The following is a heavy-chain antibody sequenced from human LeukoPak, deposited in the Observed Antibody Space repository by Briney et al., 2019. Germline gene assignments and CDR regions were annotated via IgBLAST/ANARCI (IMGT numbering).Heavy chain of an antibody. V-gene: IGHV3-23*01. CDR1: GFTFSSYA. J-gene: IGHJ3*02. CDR2: ISGSGGST. CDR3: ARFGYYGGRGAFDI. Sequence: GGSLRLSCAASGFTFSSYAMSWVRQAPGKGLEGVSAISGSGGSTYYADSVKGRFTISRDNAKNSLYLQMNSLRAEDTAVYYCARFGYYGGRGAFDIWGQGTMVTVSS. D-gene: IGHD3-22*01.